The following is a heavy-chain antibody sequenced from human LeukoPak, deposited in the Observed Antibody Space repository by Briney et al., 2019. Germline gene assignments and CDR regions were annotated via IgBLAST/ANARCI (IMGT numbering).Heavy chain of an antibody. CDR1: GGSISSYC. J-gene: IGHJ4*02. Sequence: SETLSLTCTASGGSISSYCWSWIRQPAGKGLEWIGRIYTSGSTNYNPSLKSRVTMSVDTSKNQFSLKLSSVTAADTAVYYCARDLYDSRGYYYFDFWGQGTLVTVSS. V-gene: IGHV4-4*07. D-gene: IGHD3-22*01. CDR2: IYTSGST. CDR3: ARDLYDSRGYYYFDF.